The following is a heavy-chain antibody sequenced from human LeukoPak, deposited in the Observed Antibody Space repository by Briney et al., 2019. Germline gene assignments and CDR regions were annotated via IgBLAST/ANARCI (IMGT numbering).Heavy chain of an antibody. D-gene: IGHD4-23*01. CDR3: ARTRAYGGRPDY. J-gene: IGHJ4*02. Sequence: SETLSLTCTVSGGSIYSYYWSWIRQPPGKGLEGIGYIYNSGSTNYNPSLKSRVTISVDTSKSQVSLKLSSVTAADTAVYYCARTRAYGGRPDYWGQGTLVTVSS. V-gene: IGHV4-59*01. CDR1: GGSIYSYY. CDR2: IYNSGST.